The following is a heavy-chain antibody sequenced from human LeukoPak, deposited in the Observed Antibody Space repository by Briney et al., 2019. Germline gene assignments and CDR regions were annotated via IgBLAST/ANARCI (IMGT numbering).Heavy chain of an antibody. V-gene: IGHV5-51*01. Sequence: GESLKISCKGSGYSFTSYWIAWVRQMPRKGLEWMGIIYPGNSDNKYSPSFQGQVTISADKSISTAYLQWSSLKASDTAMYYCARRYTIFGVVTIDYWGQGTLVTVSS. CDR3: ARRYTIFGVVTIDY. CDR1: GYSFTSYW. CDR2: IYPGNSDN. D-gene: IGHD3-3*01. J-gene: IGHJ4*02.